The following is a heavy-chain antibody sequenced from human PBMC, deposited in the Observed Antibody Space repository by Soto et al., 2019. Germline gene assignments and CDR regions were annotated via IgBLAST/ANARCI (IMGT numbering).Heavy chain of an antibody. Sequence: SETLSLTCTVSGGSIISSSYYWGWIRQPPGKGLEWIGSIYYSGSTYYNPSLKSRVTISVDTSKNQFSLKLSSVTAADTAVYYCARTGMSGYYPNWFDPWGQGTLVTVSS. CDR2: IYYSGST. J-gene: IGHJ5*02. D-gene: IGHD3-3*01. V-gene: IGHV4-39*01. CDR1: GGSIISSSYY. CDR3: ARTGMSGYYPNWFDP.